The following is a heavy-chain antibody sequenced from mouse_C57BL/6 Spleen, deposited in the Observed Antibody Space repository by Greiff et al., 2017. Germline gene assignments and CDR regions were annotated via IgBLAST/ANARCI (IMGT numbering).Heavy chain of an antibody. V-gene: IGHV14-4*01. CDR2: IDPENGDT. Sequence: EVMLVESGAELVRPGASVKLSCTASGFNIKDDYMHWVKQRPEQGLEWIGWIDPENGDTEYASKFQGKATITADTSSNTAYLQLSSLTSEDTAVYYCTDYGSSPLGAMDYWGQGTSVTVSS. J-gene: IGHJ4*01. CDR3: TDYGSSPLGAMDY. CDR1: GFNIKDDY. D-gene: IGHD1-1*01.